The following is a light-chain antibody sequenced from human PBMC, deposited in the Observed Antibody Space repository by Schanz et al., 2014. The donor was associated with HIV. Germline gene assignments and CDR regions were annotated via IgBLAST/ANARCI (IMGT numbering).Light chain of an antibody. CDR3: GSYSSGDSHWV. CDR2: DVS. V-gene: IGLV2-14*01. J-gene: IGLJ3*02. CDR1: SSNVGGYDY. Sequence: QSALTQPASVSGSPGQSITISCTGTSSNVGGYDYASWYQQHPGKAPKLMIYDVSNRPSGVSNRFSGSKSGNTASLTISGLQAEDEADYYCGSYSSGDSHWVFGGGTKLTVL.